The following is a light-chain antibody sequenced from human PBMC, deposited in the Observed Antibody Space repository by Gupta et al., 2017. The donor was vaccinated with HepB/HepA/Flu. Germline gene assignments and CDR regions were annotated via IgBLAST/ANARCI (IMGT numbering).Light chain of an antibody. CDR2: AAS. CDR1: QDIRTW. Sequence: DIQMTQSPSSVSASVGDRVTITCRASQDIRTWLAWYQQKPGRAPKLLMYAASTLRSGVSSRFSGSGSGTDFTLTISSLQSEDLATYYCQEANRFPLTFGGGTKVEIK. V-gene: IGKV1D-12*01. J-gene: IGKJ4*01. CDR3: QEANRFPLT.